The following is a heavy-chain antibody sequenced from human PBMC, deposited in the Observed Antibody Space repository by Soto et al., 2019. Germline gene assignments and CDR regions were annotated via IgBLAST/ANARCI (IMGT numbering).Heavy chain of an antibody. D-gene: IGHD2-8*01. Sequence: PGESLKISCKGSGYSFTSYWINWVRQMPGKGLEWMGIIYPGDSDTRYSPSFQGQVTISADKSIDTAYLQWRSLKASDTAVYYGAEHNGRPASYFGLKVWGQGTTVTVSS. CDR3: AEHNGRPASYFGLKV. CDR2: IYPGDSDT. V-gene: IGHV5-51*01. CDR1: GYSFTSYW. J-gene: IGHJ6*02.